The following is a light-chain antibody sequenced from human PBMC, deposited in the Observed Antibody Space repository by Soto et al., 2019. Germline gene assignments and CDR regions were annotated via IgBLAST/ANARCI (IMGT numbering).Light chain of an antibody. J-gene: IGKJ5*01. CDR3: MQALQTPT. V-gene: IGKV2-28*01. CDR2: LAS. Sequence: IVMTQSPLSLSVSPGEPASISCRSSQSLLHTNGYNNWDWYLQKPGQSPQLLIYLASNRVSGVPDRFSGSGSGTDFTLRISRVETDDVGVYYCMQALQTPTFGQGTRLEIK. CDR1: QSLLHTNGYNN.